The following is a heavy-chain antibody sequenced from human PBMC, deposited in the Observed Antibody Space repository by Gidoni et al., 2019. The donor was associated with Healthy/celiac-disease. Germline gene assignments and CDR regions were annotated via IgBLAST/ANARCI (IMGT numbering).Heavy chain of an antibody. V-gene: IGHV3-21*01. CDR1: GFTFSSYS. D-gene: IGHD1-20*01. Sequence: EVQLVESGGGLVRPGGSLRLTCAASGFTFSSYSMNWVRQAPWKGLEWVSSISSSSSYIYYAYSVKGRFTISRDNAKNSLYLQMNSLRAEDTAVYYCAIDLTGTTNDYWGQGTLVTVSS. J-gene: IGHJ4*02. CDR3: AIDLTGTTNDY. CDR2: ISSSSSYI.